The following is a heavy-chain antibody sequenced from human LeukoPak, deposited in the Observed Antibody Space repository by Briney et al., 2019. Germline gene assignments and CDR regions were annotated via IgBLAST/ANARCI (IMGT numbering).Heavy chain of an antibody. V-gene: IGHV3-53*01. CDR1: GFSFSAAW. D-gene: IGHD5/OR15-5a*01. CDR2: LHSGGDT. CDR3: ARGKVYYYYDY. J-gene: IGHJ4*02. Sequence: GGSLRLSCEASGFSFSAAWMTWVRQAPGKGLEWVSVLHSGGDTYYADSVKGRFTISRDDSKNTLYLQMNSLRAEDTAVYYCARGKVYYYYDYWGQGTLVTVSS.